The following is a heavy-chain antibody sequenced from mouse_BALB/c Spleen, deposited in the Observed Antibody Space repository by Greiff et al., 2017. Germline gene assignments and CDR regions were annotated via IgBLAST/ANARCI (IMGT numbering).Heavy chain of an antibody. V-gene: IGHV3-6*02. J-gene: IGHJ4*01. CDR2: ISYDGSN. CDR3: ARGWLYGNYDYYALDY. D-gene: IGHD2-1*01. CDR1: GYSITSGYY. Sequence: EVKLVESGPGLVKPSQSLSLTCSVTGYSITSGYYWNWIRQFPGNKLEWMGYISYDGSNNYNPSLKNRISITRDTSKNQFFLKLNSVTTEDTATYYCARGWLYGNYDYYALDYWGQGTSVTVSA.